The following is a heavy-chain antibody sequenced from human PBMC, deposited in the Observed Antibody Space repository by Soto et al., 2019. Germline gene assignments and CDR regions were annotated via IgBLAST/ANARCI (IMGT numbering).Heavy chain of an antibody. CDR2: IIPIFGTA. D-gene: IGHD5-18*01. V-gene: IGHV1-69*13. Sequence: SVKVSCKASGGTFSSYAISWVRQAPGQGLEWMGGIIPIFGTANYAQKFQGRVTITADESTSTAYMELSSLRSEDTAVYYCARGWGRGYSYGFGYYFDYWGQGTMVTVS. CDR3: ARGWGRGYSYGFGYYFDY. CDR1: GGTFSSYA. J-gene: IGHJ4*02.